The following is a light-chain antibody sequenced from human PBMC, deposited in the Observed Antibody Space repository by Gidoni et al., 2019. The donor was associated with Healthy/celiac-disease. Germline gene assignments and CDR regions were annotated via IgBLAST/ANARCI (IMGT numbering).Light chain of an antibody. CDR2: GAS. V-gene: IGKV3-20*01. CDR1: QSVSSSY. CDR3: QQHGSSPQT. Sequence: IVLTQPPGTLSLSPGERATLSCRASQSVSSSYLAWYQQKPGQAPRLLIYGASSRATGIPDRFSGSGSGTDFTLTISRLEPEDFAVYYCQQHGSSPQTFGQGTKLEIK. J-gene: IGKJ2*01.